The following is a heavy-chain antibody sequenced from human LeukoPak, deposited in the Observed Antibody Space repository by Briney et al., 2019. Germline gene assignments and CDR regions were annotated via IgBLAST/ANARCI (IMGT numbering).Heavy chain of an antibody. CDR3: AKAISGYYAPGDN. J-gene: IGHJ4*02. CDR1: GFSFSNYV. V-gene: IGHV3-23*01. CDR2: ISDTDGNT. Sequence: GGSLRLSCAASGFSFSNYVMNWVRQAPGKGLEWVSAISDTDGNTYYGDSVEGRFTISRDNSKNTLYLQMNSLRADDTAVYYCAKAISGYYAPGDNWGPGTLVTVSS. D-gene: IGHD3-22*01.